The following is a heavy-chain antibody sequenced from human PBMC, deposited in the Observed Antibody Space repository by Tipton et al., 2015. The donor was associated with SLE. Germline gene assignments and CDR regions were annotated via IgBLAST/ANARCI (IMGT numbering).Heavy chain of an antibody. D-gene: IGHD6-13*01. CDR1: GFTFSSYS. J-gene: IGHJ1*01. V-gene: IGHV3-30*02. Sequence: SLRLSCAASGFTFSSYSMNWVRQAPGKGLEWVAFIRYDGSNKYYADSVKGRFTISRDNSKNTLYLQMNSLRAEDTAVYYCATPAAGPFQHWGQGTLVTVSS. CDR3: ATPAAGPFQH. CDR2: IRYDGSNK.